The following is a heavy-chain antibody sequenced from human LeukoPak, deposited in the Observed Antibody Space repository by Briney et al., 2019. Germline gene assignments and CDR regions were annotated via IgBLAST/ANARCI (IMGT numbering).Heavy chain of an antibody. CDR1: GYSISSGYY. Sequence: PSETLSLTCAVSGYSISSGYYWGWIRPPPGKGLEWIGSIYHSGSTYYNPSLKSRVTISVDTSKNQFSLKLSSVTAADTAVYYCASRDCGGDCYYQIDYWGQGTLVTVSS. V-gene: IGHV4-38-2*01. J-gene: IGHJ4*02. D-gene: IGHD2-21*01. CDR3: ASRDCGGDCYYQIDY. CDR2: IYHSGST.